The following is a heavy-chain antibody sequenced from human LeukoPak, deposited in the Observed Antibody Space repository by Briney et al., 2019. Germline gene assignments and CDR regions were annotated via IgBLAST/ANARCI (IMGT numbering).Heavy chain of an antibody. CDR2: INHSGST. CDR3: ARGLSSSGYYTRPYYFDC. D-gene: IGHD3-22*01. V-gene: IGHV4-34*01. CDR1: GGSFSGYY. Sequence: SETLSLTCAVYGGSFSGYYWSWIRQPPGKGLEWIGEINHSGSTNYNPSLKSRVTISVDTSKNQSSLKLSSVTAADTAVYYCARGLSSSGYYTRPYYFDCWGQGTLVTVSS. J-gene: IGHJ4*02.